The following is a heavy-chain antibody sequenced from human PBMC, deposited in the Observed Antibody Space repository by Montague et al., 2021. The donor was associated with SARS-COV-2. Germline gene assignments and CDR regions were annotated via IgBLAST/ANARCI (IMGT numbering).Heavy chain of an antibody. Sequence: TLSLTCTVSGGSISSGSYYWSWIRQPAGKGLEWIGRVYASGFTNYNPSLKSRVTISLDTSKNQFSMRLSSVTAADTALYYCIRVLASVDSWGQGTLVTVSS. CDR2: VYASGFT. J-gene: IGHJ5*01. CDR3: IRVLASVDS. CDR1: GGSISSGSYY. V-gene: IGHV4-61*02.